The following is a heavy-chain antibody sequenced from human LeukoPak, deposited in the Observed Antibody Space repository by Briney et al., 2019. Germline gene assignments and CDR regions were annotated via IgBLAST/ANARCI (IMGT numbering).Heavy chain of an antibody. CDR3: VRGDSSPYVYFDY. J-gene: IGHJ4*02. CDR1: GYIFIGYY. V-gene: IGHV1-2*02. Sequence: ASVKVSCKASGYIFIGYYVHWVRQAPGQGLEWMGWINPNSGGINYAQKFQGRVTMTRDTSISTAYMDLSRLRSDDTAVYYCVRGDSSPYVYFDYWGQGTLVTVSS. CDR2: INPNSGGI. D-gene: IGHD3-22*01.